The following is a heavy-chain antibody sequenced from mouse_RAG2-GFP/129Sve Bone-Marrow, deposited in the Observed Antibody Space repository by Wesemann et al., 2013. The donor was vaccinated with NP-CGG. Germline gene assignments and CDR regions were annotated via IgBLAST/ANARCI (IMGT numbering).Heavy chain of an antibody. CDR3: ATGDY. Sequence: GPGLVKPSQSLSLTCTVTGYSITSDYAWNWIRQFPGNKLEWMGYISYSGSTSYNPSLKSRISITRDTSKNWFFLQLNSVTTEDTATYYCATGDYWGQGTTLTVSS. D-gene: IGHD4-1*01. V-gene: IGHV3-2*02. J-gene: IGHJ2*01. CDR1: GYSITSDYA. CDR2: ISYSGST.